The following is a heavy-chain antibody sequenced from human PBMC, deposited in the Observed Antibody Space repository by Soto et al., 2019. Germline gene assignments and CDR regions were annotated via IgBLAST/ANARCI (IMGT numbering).Heavy chain of an antibody. V-gene: IGHV3-49*03. J-gene: IGHJ4*02. Sequence: GGSLRLSCTASGFTFGDYAMSWFRQAPGKGLEWVGFIRSKAYGGTTEYAASVKGRFTISRDDSKSIAYLQMNSLKTEDTAVYYCTREKVYGDPNPFDYWGQGTLVTVSS. CDR1: GFTFGDYA. CDR2: IRSKAYGGTT. D-gene: IGHD4-17*01. CDR3: TREKVYGDPNPFDY.